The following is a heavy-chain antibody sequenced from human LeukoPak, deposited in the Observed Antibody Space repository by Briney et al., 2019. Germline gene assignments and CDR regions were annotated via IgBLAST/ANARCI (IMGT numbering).Heavy chain of an antibody. CDR2: IWYDGSNK. CDR3: ARDIRRAAGTEIQH. J-gene: IGHJ1*01. CDR1: GFTFSSYG. V-gene: IGHV3-33*01. Sequence: PGGSLRLSCAASGFTFSSYGMHWVRQAPGKGLEWVAVIWYDGSNKYYADSVKGRFTISRDNSKNTLYLQMNSLRAEDTAVYYCARDIRRAAGTEIQHWGQGTLVTVSS. D-gene: IGHD6-13*01.